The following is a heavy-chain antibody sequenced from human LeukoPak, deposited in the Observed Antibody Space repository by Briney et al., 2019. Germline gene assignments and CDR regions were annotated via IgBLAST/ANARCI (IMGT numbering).Heavy chain of an antibody. CDR2: ISYDGSNK. Sequence: PGGSLRLSCAASGFTFSSYWMHWVRQAPGKGLEWVAVISYDGSNKDYADSVKGRFTISRDNSKNTLYLQMNSLRAEDTAVYYCAKVPTGSGIAGPMDVWGQGTTVTVSS. CDR3: AKVPTGSGIAGPMDV. V-gene: IGHV3-30*18. CDR1: GFTFSSYW. D-gene: IGHD3-10*01. J-gene: IGHJ6*02.